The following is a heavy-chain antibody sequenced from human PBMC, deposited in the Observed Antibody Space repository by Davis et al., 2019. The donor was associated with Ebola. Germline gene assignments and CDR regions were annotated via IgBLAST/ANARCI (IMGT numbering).Heavy chain of an antibody. D-gene: IGHD2-2*01. CDR2: IRSKANSYAT. Sequence: GGSLRLSCAASGFTFSGSAMHWVRQASGKGLEWVGRIRSKANSYATAYAASVKGRFTISRDDSKNTAYLQMNSLKTEDTAVYYCSLGGGGGYCSSTSCYAGDYWGQGTLVTVSS. V-gene: IGHV3-73*01. CDR3: SLGGGGGYCSSTSCYAGDY. J-gene: IGHJ4*02. CDR1: GFTFSGSA.